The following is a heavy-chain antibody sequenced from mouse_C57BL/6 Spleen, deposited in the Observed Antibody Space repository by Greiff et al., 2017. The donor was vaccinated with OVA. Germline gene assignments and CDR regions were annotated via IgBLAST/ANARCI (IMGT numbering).Heavy chain of an antibody. J-gene: IGHJ3*01. Sequence: VQLQQPGAELVRPGSSVKLSCKASGYTFTSYWMHWVKQRPIQGLEWIGNIDPSDSETHYNQKFKDKATLTVDKSSSTAYMQLSSLTSEDSAVYYCARSCGYDGGSWFAYWGQGTLVTVSA. CDR1: GYTFTSYW. CDR2: IDPSDSET. CDR3: ARSCGYDGGSWFAY. D-gene: IGHD2-2*01. V-gene: IGHV1-52*01.